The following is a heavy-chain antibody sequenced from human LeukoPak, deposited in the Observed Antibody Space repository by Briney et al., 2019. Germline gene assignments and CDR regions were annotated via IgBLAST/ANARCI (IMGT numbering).Heavy chain of an antibody. CDR2: LSDTGDST. V-gene: IGHV3-23*01. D-gene: IGHD2-15*01. Sequence: GSMRLSCAASGSTLSNHPMYWVRQAPGKGLEWVSYLSDTGDSTHYADSVKGRFTISRDSARSALYLQMNSLRAEDTAVYYCAKGDCSSGSCYFDYWGQGSQVTVSS. CDR1: GSTLSNHP. CDR3: AKGDCSSGSCYFDY. J-gene: IGHJ4*02.